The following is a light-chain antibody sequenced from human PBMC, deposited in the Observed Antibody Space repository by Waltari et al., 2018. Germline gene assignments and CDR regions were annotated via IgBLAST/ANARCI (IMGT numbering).Light chain of an antibody. CDR2: DVS. J-gene: IGLJ2*01. CDR1: TRDIGDYNY. Sequence: QSALTQPASVSGSPGQSITISCAGTTRDIGDYNYVSWYQQHPGKAPKLMIFDVSNRPSGVSNRLSGSKSGNTASLTISGLQAADEADYYCSSYARSTALLFGGGTRLTVL. CDR3: SSYARSTALL. V-gene: IGLV2-14*03.